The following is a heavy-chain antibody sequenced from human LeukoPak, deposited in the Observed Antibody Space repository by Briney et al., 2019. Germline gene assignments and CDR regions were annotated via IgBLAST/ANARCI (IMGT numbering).Heavy chain of an antibody. CDR1: GYSISSGYY. CDR2: AYHSGNR. Sequence: SEALSLTCAVSGYSISSGYYWSWIRQPPGRELEWIATAYHSGNRYYNPSLRSRVTISVDTSENQFSLSVNTVTAADTALYFCARGGELRYFDYWDQGTLVTVSS. D-gene: IGHD3-9*01. J-gene: IGHJ4*02. CDR3: ARGGELRYFDY. V-gene: IGHV4-38-2*01.